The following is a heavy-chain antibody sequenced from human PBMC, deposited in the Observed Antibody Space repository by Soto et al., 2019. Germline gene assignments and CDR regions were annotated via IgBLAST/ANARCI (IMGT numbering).Heavy chain of an antibody. J-gene: IGHJ4*02. D-gene: IGHD6-19*01. CDR3: AKGGRQWLVTSDFNY. Sequence: GGSLRLSCAASGFTFTTYAMTWVRQAPGKGLEWVSTISGAGVSTYYADSVKGRFTISRDSSKNTVSLEMNSLRAEDTAVYYCAKGGRQWLVTSDFNYWGQGALVTVSS. CDR1: GFTFTTYA. V-gene: IGHV3-23*01. CDR2: ISGAGVST.